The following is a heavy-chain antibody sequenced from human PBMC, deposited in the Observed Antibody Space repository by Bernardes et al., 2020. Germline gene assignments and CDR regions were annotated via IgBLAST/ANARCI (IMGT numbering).Heavy chain of an antibody. Sequence: GGSLRLSCAASGFIFSSFPMTWVRQAPGKGLEWVSVISESGDNTYYADSVKGRFTISRDNSKNTVYLQMNSLRAEDTATYYCAKDFSSSAGFGAFAVWGQGTMVTVSS. V-gene: IGHV3-23*01. CDR2: ISESGDNT. D-gene: IGHD6-6*01. CDR1: GFIFSSFP. J-gene: IGHJ3*01. CDR3: AKDFSSSAGFGAFAV.